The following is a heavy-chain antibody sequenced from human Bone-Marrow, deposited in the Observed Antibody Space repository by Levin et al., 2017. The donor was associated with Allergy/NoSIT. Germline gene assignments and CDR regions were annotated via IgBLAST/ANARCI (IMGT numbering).Heavy chain of an antibody. CDR1: GFTFSNYW. CDR2: INQDGSGK. V-gene: IGHV3-7*01. Sequence: ETLSLTCAASGFTFSNYWMTWVRQAPGKGLEWVANINQDGSGKYYVDSVKGRFTISRDNAKNSLYLQMNSLRAEDTAIYYCARTGSYSGSSGWFDYWGQGTLVTVSS. CDR3: ARTGSYSGSSGWFDY. J-gene: IGHJ4*02. D-gene: IGHD6-6*01.